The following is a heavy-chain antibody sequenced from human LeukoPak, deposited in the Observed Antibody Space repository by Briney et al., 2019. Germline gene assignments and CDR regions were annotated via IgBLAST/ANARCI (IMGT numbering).Heavy chain of an antibody. CDR3: ARGIENSSGWYWDAFDI. V-gene: IGHV3-15*01. Sequence: PGGSLRLSCAASGFTFSNAWMSWVRQAPGKGLEWVGRIKSKTDGGTTDYAAPVKGRFTISRDDSKNTLYLQMNSLRAEDTAVYYCARGIENSSGWYWDAFDIWAQGTLVTVSS. D-gene: IGHD6-19*01. CDR2: IKSKTDGGTT. J-gene: IGHJ4*02. CDR1: GFTFSNAW.